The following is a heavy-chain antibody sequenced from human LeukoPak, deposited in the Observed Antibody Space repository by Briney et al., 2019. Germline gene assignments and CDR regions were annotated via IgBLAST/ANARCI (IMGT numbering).Heavy chain of an antibody. D-gene: IGHD1-26*01. V-gene: IGHV3-30*14. CDR2: ISYDGSDK. CDR3: ARSTWGGYNWFDP. Sequence: PGGSLRISCAASGFNLNDYAIHWVRQTPDKGLQWVAVISYDGSDKKYTDAVKGRFTISRDNSKNTLYLQMNSLRAEDTAVYYCARSTWGGYNWFDPWGQGTLVTVSS. CDR1: GFNLNDYA. J-gene: IGHJ5*02.